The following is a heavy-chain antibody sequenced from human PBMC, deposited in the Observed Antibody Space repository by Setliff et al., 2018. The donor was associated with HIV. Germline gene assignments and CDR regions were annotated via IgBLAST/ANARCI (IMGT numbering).Heavy chain of an antibody. D-gene: IGHD3-22*01. CDR2: IGTAGDT. V-gene: IGHV3-13*01. Sequence: QTGGSLRLSCAASGFTVSSYDMHWVRQGTGKGLEWVSAIGTAGDTYYPGSVKRRFTTSRDNTRNSLYLQMNSLRAEDTALDDCAKGDSFVDSYVYPDYWGQGTLVTVSS. J-gene: IGHJ4*02. CDR1: GFTVSSYD. CDR3: AKGDSFVDSYVYPDY.